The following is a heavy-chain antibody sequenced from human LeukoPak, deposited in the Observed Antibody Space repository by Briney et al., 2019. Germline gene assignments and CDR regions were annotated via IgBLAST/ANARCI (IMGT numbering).Heavy chain of an antibody. CDR2: IHPNSGAT. D-gene: IGHD6-6*01. J-gene: IGHJ4*02. CDR1: GYAFTGYY. V-gene: IGHV1-2*02. CDR3: ARDRAATSSLDY. Sequence: ASVKVSCKASGYAFTGYYIHWVRQAPGQGLEWMGWIHPNSGATNYAPKFQGRVTMTRDTSITTAYMDLSSLSTDDTAVYCCARDRAATSSLDYWGQGTLVPVSS.